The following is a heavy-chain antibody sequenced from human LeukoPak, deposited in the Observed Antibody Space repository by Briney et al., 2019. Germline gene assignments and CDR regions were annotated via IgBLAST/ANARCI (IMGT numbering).Heavy chain of an antibody. CDR3: ARFLPQWELPGARIGSFDY. CDR1: GGSISSYY. Sequence: SETVSLTCTVSGGSISSYYWSWIRQPPGKGLEWIGYIYTSGRTNYNPSLKSRVTISVDTSKNQFSLKLSSVTAADTAVYNCARFLPQWELPGARIGSFDYWGQGTLVTVSS. D-gene: IGHD1-26*01. J-gene: IGHJ4*02. V-gene: IGHV4-4*09. CDR2: IYTSGRT.